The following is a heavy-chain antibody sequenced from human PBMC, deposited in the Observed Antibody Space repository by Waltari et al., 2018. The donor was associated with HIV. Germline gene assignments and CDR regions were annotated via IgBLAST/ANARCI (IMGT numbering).Heavy chain of an antibody. D-gene: IGHD6-6*01. CDR1: GFTFAEYA. V-gene: IGHV3-9*01. Sequence: EVHLVESGGGLVQRGRSLSLSCAASGFTFAEYAMHWVRQAPGKGLEGVSGINWSGDNTADAYSLKGRFTISRDNAKNSLSLQMNSLRVEDTALYYCAKPPGSSSPGSWGQGTLVTVSS. CDR3: AKPPGSSSPGS. CDR2: INWSGDNT. J-gene: IGHJ4*02.